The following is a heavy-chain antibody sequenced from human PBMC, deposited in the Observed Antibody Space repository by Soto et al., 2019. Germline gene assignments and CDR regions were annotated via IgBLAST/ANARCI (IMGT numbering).Heavy chain of an antibody. CDR3: APLSVSLSGPYGIHV. J-gene: IGHJ6*02. CDR2: MLYSGLT. CDR1: GYSVSSSDYY. Sequence: SETLSLTCSVSGYSVSSSDYYWAWIRQPPGKGLEWIGSMLYSGLTYYNPSLKSRVTLSVDTSKNQFSVRLNSVTASDTAVYYCAPLSVSLSGPYGIHVWGQGTMVTVSS. V-gene: IGHV4-39*01. D-gene: IGHD2-15*01.